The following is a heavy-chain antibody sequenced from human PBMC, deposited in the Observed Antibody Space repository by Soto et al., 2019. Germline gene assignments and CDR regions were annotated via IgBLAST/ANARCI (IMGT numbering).Heavy chain of an antibody. CDR1: GDTFSSYA. J-gene: IGHJ3*02. CDR3: ARDRGCSGGSCYSQDAFDI. V-gene: IGHV1-69*06. CDR2: TIPIFGTA. D-gene: IGHD2-15*01. Sequence: QVQLVQSGGEVKMPGSSVKVSCKASGDTFSSYAISWVRQAPGQGLEWMGGTIPIFGTANYAQKFQGRVTITADKSTSTAYMELSSLRSEDTAVYYCARDRGCSGGSCYSQDAFDIWGQGTMVTVSS.